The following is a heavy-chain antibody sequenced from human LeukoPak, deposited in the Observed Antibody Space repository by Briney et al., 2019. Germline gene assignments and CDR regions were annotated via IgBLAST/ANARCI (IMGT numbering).Heavy chain of an antibody. D-gene: IGHD3-16*01. CDR1: GFTFDDYA. V-gene: IGHV3-9*03. CDR3: AKGASYGTYDAFDF. Sequence: GGSLRLSCAASGFTFDDYAMHWVRQAPGKGLEWVSGISWNSGSIGNADSVKGRFTISRDNAKSSLSLQMNSLRAEDMALYYCAKGASYGTYDAFDFWGQGTMVTVSS. J-gene: IGHJ3*01. CDR2: ISWNSGSI.